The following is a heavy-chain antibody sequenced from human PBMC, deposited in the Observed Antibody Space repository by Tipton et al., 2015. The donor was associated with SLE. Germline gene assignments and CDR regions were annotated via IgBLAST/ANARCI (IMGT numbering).Heavy chain of an antibody. CDR2: IYSGGSSK. Sequence: SLRLSCAASGFTFSNYAMSWVRQAPGKGLEWVSVIYSGGSSKYYADSVKGRFTISRDDSKNELSLQMSSLRAEDTAVYCCAKGNPFIKLYDWGQGALFAVGS. V-gene: IGHV3-23*03. D-gene: IGHD3-3*01. CDR3: AKGNPFIKLYD. CDR1: GFTFSNYA. J-gene: IGHJ4*02.